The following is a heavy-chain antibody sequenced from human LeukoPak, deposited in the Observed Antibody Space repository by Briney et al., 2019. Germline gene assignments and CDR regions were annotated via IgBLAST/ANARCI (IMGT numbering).Heavy chain of an antibody. J-gene: IGHJ6*02. V-gene: IGHV3-74*01. CDR3: ARERPEYSSGWYYGTYYYYGMDV. Sequence: PGGSLRLSCAASGSYWMHWVRQAPGKGLVWVSHINSDGSWTSYADSVKGRFTISKDNAKNTVYLQMNSLRAEDTAVYYCARERPEYSSGWYYGTYYYYGMDVWGQGTTVTVSS. D-gene: IGHD6-19*01. CDR1: GSYW. CDR2: INSDGSWT.